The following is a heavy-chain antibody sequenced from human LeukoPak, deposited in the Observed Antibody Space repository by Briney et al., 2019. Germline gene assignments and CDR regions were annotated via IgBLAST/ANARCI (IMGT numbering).Heavy chain of an antibody. J-gene: IGHJ4*02. CDR1: GFAFRSYG. V-gene: IGHV3-48*04. CDR3: ARESSYSSSSLHLGLDY. D-gene: IGHD6-6*01. Sequence: GGSLRLSCAASGFAFRSYGMTWVRQAPGKGLEWVSYISSSGSTIYYADSVKGRFTISRDNAKNSLYLQMNSLRAEDTAVYYCARESSYSSSSLHLGLDYWGQGTLVTVSS. CDR2: ISSSGSTI.